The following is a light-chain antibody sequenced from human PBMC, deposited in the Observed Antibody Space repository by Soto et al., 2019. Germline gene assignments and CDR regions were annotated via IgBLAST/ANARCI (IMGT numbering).Light chain of an antibody. Sequence: QPVLTQPPSASGTPGQRVSISCSGGSSNIGTNTVNWYQHLPGTAPKLLIFSNDERPSGVPDRFSGSKSGTSASLAISGLQSDDEADYYCATWDDSLNGVVFGRGTKLTVL. V-gene: IGLV1-44*01. CDR1: SSNIGTNT. J-gene: IGLJ2*01. CDR3: ATWDDSLNGVV. CDR2: SND.